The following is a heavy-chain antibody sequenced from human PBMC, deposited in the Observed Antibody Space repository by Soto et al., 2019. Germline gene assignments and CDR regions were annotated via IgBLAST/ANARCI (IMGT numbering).Heavy chain of an antibody. Sequence: GRSLRLSCAASGFTFSNAWINWVRQAPGKGLEWVGRIKSKTDGGTTDYAAPVKGRFAISRDDSKNMVYLEMNSLKTEDTAVYYCTTDSYITMIVVRVDYWGHGTLVTVSS. J-gene: IGHJ4*01. CDR3: TTDSYITMIVVRVDY. V-gene: IGHV3-15*07. D-gene: IGHD3-22*01. CDR1: GFTFSNAW. CDR2: IKSKTDGGTT.